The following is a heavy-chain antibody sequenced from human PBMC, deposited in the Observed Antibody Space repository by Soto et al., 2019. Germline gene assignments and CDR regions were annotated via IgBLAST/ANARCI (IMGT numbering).Heavy chain of an antibody. CDR2: ISGGGSNT. J-gene: IGHJ4*02. CDR1: GFPFSSYV. D-gene: IGHD4-4*01. V-gene: IGHV3-23*01. CDR3: ARDSNKYSSSLRGRYFDY. Sequence: GGSLRLSCAASGFPFSSYVMSWVRQAPGKGLEWVSGISGGGSNTFYADYVKGRFAISRDNSKNTLLLQMNSLGAEDTAVYYCARDSNKYSSSLRGRYFDYWGQGIGVTVSS.